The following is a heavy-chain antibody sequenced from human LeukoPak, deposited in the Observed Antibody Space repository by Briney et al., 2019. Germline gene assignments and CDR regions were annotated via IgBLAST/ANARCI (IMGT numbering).Heavy chain of an antibody. Sequence: PSETLSLTCTVSGGSISSYYWSWTRQPPGKGLEYIGYIYYSGSTNYNPSLKSRLTIPVDTSKNQFSLKLSSVTAADTAVYYCARETSQKGAHYMDVWGKGTTVTISS. CDR2: IYYSGST. J-gene: IGHJ6*03. CDR3: ARETSQKGAHYMDV. V-gene: IGHV4-59*01. D-gene: IGHD3-16*01. CDR1: GGSISSYY.